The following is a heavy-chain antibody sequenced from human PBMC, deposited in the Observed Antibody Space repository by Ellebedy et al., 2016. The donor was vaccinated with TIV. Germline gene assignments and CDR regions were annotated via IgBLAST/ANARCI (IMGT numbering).Heavy chain of an antibody. Sequence: GESLKISCAASGFTFSSYWMHWVRQAPGKGLEWVANIEQDGSKKYYVDSVKGRFTISRDNAKNSLYLQMNSLRAEDTAVYYCAREVGGGGAYWGQGTLVTVSS. CDR1: GFTFSSYW. V-gene: IGHV3-7*01. D-gene: IGHD2-21*01. J-gene: IGHJ4*02. CDR3: AREVGGGGAY. CDR2: IEQDGSKK.